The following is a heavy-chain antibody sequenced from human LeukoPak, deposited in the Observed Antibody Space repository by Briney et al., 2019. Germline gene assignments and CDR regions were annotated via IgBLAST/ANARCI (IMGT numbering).Heavy chain of an antibody. CDR2: ISYDGSNK. CDR1: GFTLSSYA. CDR3: ARERRVYDSSGYYGY. J-gene: IGHJ4*02. D-gene: IGHD3-22*01. Sequence: GRSLRLSCAASGFTLSSYAMHWVRQAPGKGLEWVAVISYDGSNKYYADTVRGRFTISRDNSKNTLYLQMNSLRAEDTAVYYCARERRVYDSSGYYGYWGQGTLVTVSS. V-gene: IGHV3-30*04.